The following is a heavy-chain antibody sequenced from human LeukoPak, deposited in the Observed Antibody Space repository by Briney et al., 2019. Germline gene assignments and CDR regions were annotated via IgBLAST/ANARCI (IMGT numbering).Heavy chain of an antibody. J-gene: IGHJ4*02. V-gene: IGHV4-34*01. D-gene: IGHD3-10*01. CDR1: GVPFSGYF. CDR2: IHNSGTT. Sequence: SETLSLTCAVSGVPFSGYFWSWLRQSSGKGLEWIGEIHNSGTTNYNPSLNSRVTISEDTSKNQFYLNLSSVTAADTAVYYCARRYYYNLGSFPFDFWGQGTLVTVSS. CDR3: ARRYYYNLGSFPFDF.